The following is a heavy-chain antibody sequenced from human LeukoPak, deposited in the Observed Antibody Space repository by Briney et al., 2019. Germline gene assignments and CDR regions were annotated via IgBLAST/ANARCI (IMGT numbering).Heavy chain of an antibody. J-gene: IGHJ4*02. D-gene: IGHD3-22*01. V-gene: IGHV3-21*01. CDR2: ISISSSYI. Sequence: GGSLRLSCAASGFTFSSYAINWVRQAPGKGLEWVSSISISSSYIYYTDSVKGRFTISRDNAKNSLYLQMNSLRAEDTAVYYCERSGYYNDSRVYGVTVYMDYGGKGPLVTVS. CDR1: GFTFSSYA. CDR3: ERSGYYNDSRVYGVTVYMDY.